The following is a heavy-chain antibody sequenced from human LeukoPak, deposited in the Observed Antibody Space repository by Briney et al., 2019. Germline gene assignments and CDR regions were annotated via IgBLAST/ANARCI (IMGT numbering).Heavy chain of an antibody. Sequence: GGSLRLSCAASGXTFSSYWVCWVRQDPGKGLAWVSCIKTDGSITAYAGSVKGRFTISRDNAKNTLYLQMNSLRADDTAVYYCARDGDAPMTDFDYWGQGTLVTVSS. V-gene: IGHV3-74*01. D-gene: IGHD2-21*02. CDR2: IKTDGSIT. J-gene: IGHJ4*02. CDR3: ARDGDAPMTDFDY. CDR1: GXTFSSYW.